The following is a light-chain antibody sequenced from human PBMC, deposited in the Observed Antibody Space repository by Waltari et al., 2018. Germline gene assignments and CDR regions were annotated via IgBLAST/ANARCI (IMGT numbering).Light chain of an antibody. CDR2: RIY. CDR3: AAWDDSLSVWV. J-gene: IGLJ3*02. V-gene: IGLV1-47*01. CDR1: RSNIGNNY. Sequence: QSVLTQPPSASGTPGPRVTISCSGGRSNIGNNYVFWYQQFPGRAPKLLIYRIYQRPSGVPDRFSGSKSGTSASLAISGLRSEDEADYYCAAWDDSLSVWVFGGGTKLTVL.